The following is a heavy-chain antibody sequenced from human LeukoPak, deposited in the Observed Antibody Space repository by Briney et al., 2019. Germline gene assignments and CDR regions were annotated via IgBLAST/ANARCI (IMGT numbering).Heavy chain of an antibody. V-gene: IGHV1-2*02. CDR2: INPNSGST. CDR3: ARDYVDNFDSYGYIALDQ. CDR1: GYTFTDYY. D-gene: IGHD3-22*01. J-gene: IGHJ4*02. Sequence: GASVKVSCKASGYTFTDYYIHWVRQAPGQGLECMGWINPNSGSTNYAQNLQGRVSMTRDTSISTAHMELSRLRSDDTAVYYCARDYVDNFDSYGYIALDQWGQGTLVIVSS.